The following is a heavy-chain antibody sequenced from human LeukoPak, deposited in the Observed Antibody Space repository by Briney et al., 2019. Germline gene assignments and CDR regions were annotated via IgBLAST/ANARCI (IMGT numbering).Heavy chain of an antibody. V-gene: IGHV3-23*01. CDR3: AREYYFYHMDG. CDR1: GFTFSTFA. CDR2: IFPSGGEI. J-gene: IGHJ6*03. Sequence: PGGSLRLSCAASGFTFSTFAMIWVRQLPGKGLEWVSSIFPSGGEIHYADSVRGRFTISRDNSKSTLSLQMNSLRAEDTAVYYCAREYYFYHMDGWGEGTTVTVSS.